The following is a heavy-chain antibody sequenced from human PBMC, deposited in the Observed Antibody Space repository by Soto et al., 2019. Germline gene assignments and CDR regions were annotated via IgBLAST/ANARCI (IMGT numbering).Heavy chain of an antibody. V-gene: IGHV4-30-2*06. CDR2: IYYSGST. D-gene: IGHD3-22*01. J-gene: IGHJ4*02. Sequence: PSETLSLTCAVSGDSISSGGFSWSWIRQSPGKGLELIGYIYYSGSTYYNPSLKSRVTISVDRSKNEFSLRLSSVTAADTAVYYCARATXIRKGYYDAPDYYYFDYWGQGTLVTVSS. CDR1: GDSISSGGFS. CDR3: ARATXIRKGYYDAPDYYYFDY.